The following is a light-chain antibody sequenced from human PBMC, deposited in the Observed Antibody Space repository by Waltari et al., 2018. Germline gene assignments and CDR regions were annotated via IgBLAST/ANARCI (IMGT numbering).Light chain of an antibody. CDR3: QAWDTNTGVV. V-gene: IGLV3-1*01. Sequence: SYELTQPPSVSVSPGQTASLTCSGDKLGNQYSSWYQQMPGQSPVVVIYQDTKRPSGIPERFSGSNSGNTATLTISGTQAMDEADYYCQAWDTNTGVVFGGGTKLTVL. CDR1: KLGNQY. CDR2: QDT. J-gene: IGLJ2*01.